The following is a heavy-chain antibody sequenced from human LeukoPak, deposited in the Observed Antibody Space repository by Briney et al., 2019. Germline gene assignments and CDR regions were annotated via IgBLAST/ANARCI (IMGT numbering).Heavy chain of an antibody. V-gene: IGHV3-23*01. CDR2: ISGSGGST. CDR1: GFTFSSYA. Sequence: PGRSLRLSCAASGFTFSSYAMSWVRQAPGKGLEWVSAISGSGGSTYYADSVKGRFTISRDNSKNTLYLQMNSLRAEDTAVYYCAITRPYSSGWYLPFDYWGQGTLVTVSS. J-gene: IGHJ4*02. CDR3: AITRPYSSGWYLPFDY. D-gene: IGHD6-19*01.